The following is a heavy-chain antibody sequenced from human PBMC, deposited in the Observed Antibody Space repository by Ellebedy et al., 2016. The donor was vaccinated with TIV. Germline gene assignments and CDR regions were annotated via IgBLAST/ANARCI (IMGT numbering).Heavy chain of an antibody. Sequence: GGSLRLSXAASGFTFSSYSMNWVRQAPGKGLEWVSSISSSSTYIYYADSVKGRFTVSRDNAKNSLYLQMNSLRAEDTAVYYCARASGGYNWNAFDYWGQGTLVTVSS. J-gene: IGHJ4*02. V-gene: IGHV3-21*01. D-gene: IGHD1-20*01. CDR1: GFTFSSYS. CDR3: ARASGGYNWNAFDY. CDR2: ISSSSTYI.